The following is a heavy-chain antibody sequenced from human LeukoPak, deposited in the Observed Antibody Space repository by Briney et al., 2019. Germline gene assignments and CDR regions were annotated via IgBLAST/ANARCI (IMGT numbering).Heavy chain of an antibody. CDR1: GFTFSXYW. CDR3: AREGAVAHWFDP. CDR2: IKQDGSEK. Sequence: GSXRLSXXXXGFTFSXYWMSWVRQAPGKGLEWVANIKQDGSEKYYVDSVKGRFTISRDNAKNSLYLQMNSLRAEDTAVYYCAREGAVAHWFDPWGQGTLVTVSS. V-gene: IGHV3-7*01. D-gene: IGHD6-19*01. J-gene: IGHJ5*02.